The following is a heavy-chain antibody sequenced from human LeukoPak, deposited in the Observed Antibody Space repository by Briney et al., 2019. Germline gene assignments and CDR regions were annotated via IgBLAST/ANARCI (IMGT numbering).Heavy chain of an antibody. CDR2: IIPIFGTA. D-gene: IGHD2-15*01. CDR3: ATPGWFGQRNYYYYYGMDV. V-gene: IGHV1-69*13. J-gene: IGHJ6*02. Sequence: ASVKVSCKASGGTFSSYAISWVRQAPGQGLEWMGGIIPIFGTANYAQKFQGRVTITADESTSTAYMDLSSLRSEDTAVYYCATPGWFGQRNYYYYYGMDVWGQGTTVTVSS. CDR1: GGTFSSYA.